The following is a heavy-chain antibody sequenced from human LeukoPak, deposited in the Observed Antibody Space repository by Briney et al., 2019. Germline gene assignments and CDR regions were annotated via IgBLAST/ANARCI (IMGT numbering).Heavy chain of an antibody. CDR2: IIPTFGTA. D-gene: IGHD4-17*01. CDR1: GGTFSSYA. CDR3: AMSTVTTEDGDY. V-gene: IGHV1-69*05. J-gene: IGHJ4*02. Sequence: SVKVSCKASGGTFSSYAISWVRQAPGQGLEWMGGIIPTFGTANYAQKFQGRVTITTDESTSTAYMELSSLRSEDTAVYYCAMSTVTTEDGDYWGQGTLVTVSS.